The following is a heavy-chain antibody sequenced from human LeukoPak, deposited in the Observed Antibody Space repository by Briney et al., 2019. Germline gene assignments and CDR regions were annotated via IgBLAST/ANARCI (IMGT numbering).Heavy chain of an antibody. CDR2: IYYSGTT. V-gene: IGHV4-59*02. CDR1: GGSVSGYY. Sequence: PSEGLSVTCTVPGGSVSGYYWSWIRQPPGKGLWWIGYIYYSGTTNHNPPRKARVTISVATPETQFSLKLTSVTAADTAVYSCARDREYSASGLVWFDPWGPGILVTVSS. D-gene: IGHD6-6*01. J-gene: IGHJ5*02. CDR3: ARDREYSASGLVWFDP.